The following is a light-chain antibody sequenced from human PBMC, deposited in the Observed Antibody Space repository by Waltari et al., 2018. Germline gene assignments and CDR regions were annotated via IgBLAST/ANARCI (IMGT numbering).Light chain of an antibody. V-gene: IGLV3-25*03. CDR2: KDN. J-gene: IGLJ3*02. CDR3: QAADTSGMSWV. CDR1: AFTRQY. Sequence: SYELTQPPSVSVSPGQTARITCTGDAFTRQYVYLYQQKPGQAPVLVIYKDNERPSGIPERLSGTSSGTTVTLTISGVQAEDEADYHCQAADTSGMSWVFGGGTKLTVL.